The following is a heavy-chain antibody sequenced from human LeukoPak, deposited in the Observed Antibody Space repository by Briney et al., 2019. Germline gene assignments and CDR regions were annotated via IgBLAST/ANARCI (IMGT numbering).Heavy chain of an antibody. CDR2: IRSKAYGGTT. Sequence: GRSLRLSCTASGFTFGDYAMSWVRQAPGKGLEWVGFIRSKAYGGTTEYAASVKDRFTISRDDSKSIAYLQMNSLKTEDTAVYYCTRNMVRGGGYYYYGMDVWGQGTTVTVSS. D-gene: IGHD3-10*01. J-gene: IGHJ6*02. CDR1: GFTFGDYA. V-gene: IGHV3-49*04. CDR3: TRNMVRGGGYYYYGMDV.